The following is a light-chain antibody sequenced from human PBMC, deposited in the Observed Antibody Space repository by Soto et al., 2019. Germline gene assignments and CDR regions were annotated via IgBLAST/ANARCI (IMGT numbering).Light chain of an antibody. Sequence: QSALTQPASVSGSPGQSITISCTGTSSEIGGYNYVSWYQRHPGKAPKLMIYDVSDRPSGVSNRFSGSKSGNTASLTISGLQAEDEADYFCSSYTSSSTPFVFGTGTKVTVL. CDR1: SSEIGGYNY. CDR3: SSYTSSSTPFV. V-gene: IGLV2-14*03. J-gene: IGLJ1*01. CDR2: DVS.